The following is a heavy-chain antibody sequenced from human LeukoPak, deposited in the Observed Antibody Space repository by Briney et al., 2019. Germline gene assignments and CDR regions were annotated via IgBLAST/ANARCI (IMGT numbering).Heavy chain of an antibody. J-gene: IGHJ3*02. V-gene: IGHV4-59*08. CDR2: ISYSGST. CDR3: ARNWGSYAFDI. CDR1: GDSISGYY. Sequence: SETLSLTCTVPGDSISGYYWSWIRQPPGKALEWIAYISYSGSTNYNASLKSRVTISVDRSKNQFSLKLSSVTAADTAVYYCARNWGSYAFDIWGQGTMVTVSS. D-gene: IGHD7-27*01.